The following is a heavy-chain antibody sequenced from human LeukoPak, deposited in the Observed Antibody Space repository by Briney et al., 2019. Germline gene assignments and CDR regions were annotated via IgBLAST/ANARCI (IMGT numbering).Heavy chain of an antibody. D-gene: IGHD2-2*01. J-gene: IGHJ3*02. CDR2: IYPGDSDT. V-gene: IGHV5-51*01. CDR1: GYSFTSYW. Sequence: GESLKISCKGSGYSFTSYWIGWVRQMPGKGLEWMGIIYPGDSDTRYSPFFQGQVTISADKSISTAYLQWSSLKASDTAMYYCASAVVVPAAMDPGGAFDIWGQGTMVTVSS. CDR3: ASAVVVPAAMDPGGAFDI.